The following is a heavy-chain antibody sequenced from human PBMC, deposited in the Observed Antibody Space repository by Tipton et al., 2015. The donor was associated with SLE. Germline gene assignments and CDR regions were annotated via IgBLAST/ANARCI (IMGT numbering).Heavy chain of an antibody. D-gene: IGHD3-22*01. J-gene: IGHJ3*02. CDR1: GGSISSYY. CDR2: IYYGGST. CDR3: AREEANYYDSSHAFDI. V-gene: IGHV4-59*01. Sequence: TLSLTCTVSGGSISSYYWSWIRQPPGKGLEWIGYIYYGGSTNYNPSLKSQVTISVDTSKNQFSLKLSSVTAADTAVYYCAREEANYYDSSHAFDIWGQGAMVTVSS.